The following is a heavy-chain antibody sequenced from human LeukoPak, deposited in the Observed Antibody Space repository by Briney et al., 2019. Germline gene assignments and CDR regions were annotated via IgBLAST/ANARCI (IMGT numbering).Heavy chain of an antibody. D-gene: IGHD3-10*01. J-gene: IGHJ4*02. V-gene: IGHV3-53*01. CDR2: IYSSGST. CDR3: ARTNMVRKSGYFDY. CDR1: GFAVSTNY. Sequence: GGSLRLSCAASGFAVSTNYMSWVRQAPGKGLEWVSLIYSSGSTYNVDSVRGRFTISRDNSKNTLYLQMNRLRDEDTAVYYCARTNMVRKSGYFDYWGQGTLATVSS.